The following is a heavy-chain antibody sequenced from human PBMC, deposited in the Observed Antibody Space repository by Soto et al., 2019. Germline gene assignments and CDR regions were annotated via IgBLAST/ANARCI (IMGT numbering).Heavy chain of an antibody. Sequence: EVQLVQSGAEVKKPGESLRISCKGSGYSFTSYWISWVRQMPGKGLEWMGRIDPSDSYTNYSPSFQGHVTISADKSISTAYLQWSSLKASDTAMYYCARQAEYDILTEPLFAMDVWGQGTTVTVSS. CDR2: IDPSDSYT. J-gene: IGHJ6*02. CDR3: ARQAEYDILTEPLFAMDV. D-gene: IGHD3-9*01. CDR1: GYSFTSYW. V-gene: IGHV5-10-1*03.